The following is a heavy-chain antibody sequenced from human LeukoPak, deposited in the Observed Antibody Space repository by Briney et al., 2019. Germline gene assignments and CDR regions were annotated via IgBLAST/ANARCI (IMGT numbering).Heavy chain of an antibody. V-gene: IGHV1-3*01. CDR3: ARVGGSGSYGY. D-gene: IGHD1-26*01. CDR2: INAGNGNT. Sequence: ASVKVSCKASGYTFTSNAMHWVRQAPGQRLEWMGWINAGNGNTKHSQKFQGRVTITRDTSASTAYMELSSLRSEDTAVYYCARVGGSGSYGYWGQGTLVTVSS. CDR1: GYTFTSNA. J-gene: IGHJ4*02.